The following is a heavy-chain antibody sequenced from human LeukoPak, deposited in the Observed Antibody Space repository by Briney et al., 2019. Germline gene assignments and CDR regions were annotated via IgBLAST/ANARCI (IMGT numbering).Heavy chain of an antibody. Sequence: PGGSLRLSCAASGFTFSSYAMSWVRQAPGKGLEWVSAISGSGGSTYYADSVKGRFTISRDNSKNTLYLQMNSLRAEDTAVCYCAKNRGGDCYSGVSYWGQGTLVTVSS. D-gene: IGHD2-21*01. CDR1: GFTFSSYA. CDR3: AKNRGGDCYSGVSY. V-gene: IGHV3-23*01. J-gene: IGHJ4*02. CDR2: ISGSGGST.